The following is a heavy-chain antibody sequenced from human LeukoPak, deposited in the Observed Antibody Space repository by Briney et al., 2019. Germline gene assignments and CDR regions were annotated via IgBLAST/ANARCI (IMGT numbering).Heavy chain of an antibody. Sequence: GGSLRLSCAASGFTFSSYSMNWVRQAPGKGREWGSSISSSSSYIYYPDSVKGRFTISRDNAKNSLYLQMNSLRAEDKAVYYCARAHLAAAGTFDYWGQGTLVTVSS. J-gene: IGHJ4*02. D-gene: IGHD6-13*01. CDR2: ISSSSSYI. CDR3: ARAHLAAAGTFDY. CDR1: GFTFSSYS. V-gene: IGHV3-21*01.